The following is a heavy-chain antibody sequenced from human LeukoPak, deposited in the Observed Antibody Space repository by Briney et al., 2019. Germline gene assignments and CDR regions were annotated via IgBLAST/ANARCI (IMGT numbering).Heavy chain of an antibody. CDR2: IYYSGST. J-gene: IGHJ4*02. Sequence: PSETLSLTCTVSGGSISSHYWSWIRQPPGKGLESIGYIYYSGSTNYNPSLKSRVTISVDTSKNQFSLKLSSVTAADTAVYYCAREEGYDSGGYYSYYFDYWGQGTLVTVSS. CDR3: AREEGYDSGGYYSYYFDY. V-gene: IGHV4-59*11. CDR1: GGSISSHY. D-gene: IGHD3-22*01.